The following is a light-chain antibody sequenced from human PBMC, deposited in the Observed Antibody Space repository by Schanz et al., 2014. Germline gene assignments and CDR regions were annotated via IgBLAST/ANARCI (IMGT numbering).Light chain of an antibody. CDR1: QSVSSSY. J-gene: IGKJ4*01. V-gene: IGKV3-20*01. CDR2: GAS. CDR3: QQYGSPRLT. Sequence: EIVLTQSPGTLSLSPGERATLSCRASQSVSSSYLAWYQQKPGQAPRLLIYGASTRATGIPARFSGTGSGTEFTLTISSLQSEDFAVYYCQQYGSPRLTFGGGTKVEI.